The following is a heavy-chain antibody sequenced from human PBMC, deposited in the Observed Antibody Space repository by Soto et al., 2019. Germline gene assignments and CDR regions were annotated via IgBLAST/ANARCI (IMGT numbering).Heavy chain of an antibody. D-gene: IGHD6-13*01. CDR1: GFTFSSYG. CDR3: AREGEVAAVGIYGRDV. V-gene: IGHV3-33*01. Sequence: GGSLRRSCAASGFTFSSYGMHWVRQAPGKGLEWVAVIWYDGSNKYYADSVKGRFTISRDNSKNALYLQMNSLRAEDTAVYYCAREGEVAAVGIYGRDVWGDGTTFT. J-gene: IGHJ6*01. CDR2: IWYDGSNK.